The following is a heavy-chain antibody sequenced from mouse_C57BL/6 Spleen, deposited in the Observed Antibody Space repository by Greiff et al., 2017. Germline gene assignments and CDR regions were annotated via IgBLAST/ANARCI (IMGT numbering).Heavy chain of an antibody. CDR3: AKPYYYGRAGWYFDV. V-gene: IGHV1-18*01. CDR2: INPNNGGT. J-gene: IGHJ1*03. D-gene: IGHD1-1*01. Sequence: VQLQQSGPELVKPGASVKIPCKASGYTFTDYNMDWVKQSHGKSLEWIGDINPNNGGTIYNQKFKGKATLTVDKSSSTAYMELRSLTSEDTAVYYCAKPYYYGRAGWYFDVWGTGTTVTVSS. CDR1: GYTFTDYN.